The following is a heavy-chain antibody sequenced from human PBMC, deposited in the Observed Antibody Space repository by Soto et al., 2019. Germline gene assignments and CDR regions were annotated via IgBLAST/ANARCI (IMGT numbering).Heavy chain of an antibody. V-gene: IGHV4-39*01. D-gene: IGHD3-22*01. CDR1: GGSISSSSYY. CDR3: ARHRYYYDSSGYYVFDY. J-gene: IGHJ4*02. CDR2: IYYSGST. Sequence: QLQLQESGPGLVKPSETLSLTCTVSGGSISSSSYYWGWIRQPPGKGLEWIGSIYYSGSTYYNPXLTSRVTISVXXSXNXXSLKLSSVTAADTAVYYCARHRYYYDSSGYYVFDYWGQGTLVTVSS.